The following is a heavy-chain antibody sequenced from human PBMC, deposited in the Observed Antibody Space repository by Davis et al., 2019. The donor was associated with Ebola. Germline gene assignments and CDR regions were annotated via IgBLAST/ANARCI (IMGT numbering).Heavy chain of an antibody. Sequence: GGSLRLSCVASGFTFSNYAIHWVRQAPGKGLEWVSVIYRDERTYYADSVKGRFTVSRDNSENMLYLQMSTLRAEDTAVYYCARHVNGDFWYFDLWGRGTRVTVSS. V-gene: IGHV3-66*04. CDR2: IYRDERT. CDR3: ARHVNGDFWYFDL. D-gene: IGHD4-17*01. CDR1: GFTFSNYA. J-gene: IGHJ2*01.